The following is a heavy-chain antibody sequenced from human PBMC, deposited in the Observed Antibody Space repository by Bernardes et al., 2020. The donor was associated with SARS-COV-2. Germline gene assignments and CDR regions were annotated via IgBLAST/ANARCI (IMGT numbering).Heavy chain of an antibody. CDR3: ARNLYYYDSSGYYYY. J-gene: IGHJ4*02. V-gene: IGHV3-66*01. CDR1: GLTVSSNY. D-gene: IGHD3-22*01. CDR2: IFTGGST. Sequence: GGSLRLSCAASGLTVSSNYMSWVRQAPGKGLEWVSVIFTGGSTYYADSVKGRFTISRDNSKNTLYLQMNNLRAEDTAVYYCARNLYYYDSSGYYYYWGQGTLVTVSS.